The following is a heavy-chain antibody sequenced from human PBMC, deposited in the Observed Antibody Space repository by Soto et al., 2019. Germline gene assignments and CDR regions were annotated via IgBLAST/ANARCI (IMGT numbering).Heavy chain of an antibody. Sequence: QSGGSLRLSCAASGFTFSSYWMSWVRQAPGKGLEWVANIKQDGSEKYYVDSVKGRFTISRDNAKNSLYLQMNSLRAEDTAVYYCARDNEEQTRDLDYWGQGTLVTVSS. CDR2: IKQDGSEK. CDR1: GFTFSSYW. D-gene: IGHD1-1*01. CDR3: ARDNEEQTRDLDY. V-gene: IGHV3-7*03. J-gene: IGHJ4*02.